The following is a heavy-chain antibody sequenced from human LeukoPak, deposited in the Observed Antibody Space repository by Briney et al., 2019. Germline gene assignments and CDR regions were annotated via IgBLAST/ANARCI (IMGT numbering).Heavy chain of an antibody. CDR3: ARAGVSSGYWSL. Sequence: PSETLSLTCTVSGGSISSYYWSWIRQPPGKGLEWIGYTYYSGSTNYNPSLKSRVTISVDTSKNQFSLKLTSLTAADTAVYYCARAGVSSGYWSLWGQGTLVTVSS. J-gene: IGHJ4*02. CDR1: GGSISSYY. D-gene: IGHD3-22*01. V-gene: IGHV4-59*01. CDR2: TYYSGST.